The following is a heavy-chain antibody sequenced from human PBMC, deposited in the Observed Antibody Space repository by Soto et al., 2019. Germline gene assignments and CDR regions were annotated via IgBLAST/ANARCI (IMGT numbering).Heavy chain of an antibody. CDR1: GFTFSSHA. CDR2: VDGSGADT. Sequence: GGSLRLSCTSSGFTFSSHAMGWLRQAPGTEPEWVAFVDGSGADTSYADSVKGRFTIARDNSENSLFLHVNSLRAEDSGRYFCAKEIFAAAYAATSAFDLWGQGTLVTVSS. CDR3: AKEIFAAAYAATSAFDL. V-gene: IGHV3-23*01. D-gene: IGHD2-8*01. J-gene: IGHJ4*02.